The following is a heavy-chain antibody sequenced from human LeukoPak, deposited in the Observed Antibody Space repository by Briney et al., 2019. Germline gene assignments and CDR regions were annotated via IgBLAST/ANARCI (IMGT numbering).Heavy chain of an antibody. Sequence: PSGTLSLTCAVSGGSISSSNWWAWVRQPPGKGLEWIGEIYPSGSTNYNPSLKSRVTISVDTSKNQFSLKLSSVTAADTAVYYCASRTWAAAYFQHWGQGALVSVSS. CDR1: GGSISSSNW. D-gene: IGHD1/OR15-1a*01. J-gene: IGHJ1*01. V-gene: IGHV4-4*02. CDR3: ASRTWAAAYFQH. CDR2: IYPSGST.